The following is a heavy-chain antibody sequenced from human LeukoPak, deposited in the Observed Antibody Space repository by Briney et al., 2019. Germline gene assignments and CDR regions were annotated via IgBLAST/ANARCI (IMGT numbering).Heavy chain of an antibody. J-gene: IGHJ4*02. CDR1: GYTLTSYG. CDR2: ISAYNGNT. D-gene: IGHD5-18*01. Sequence: ASVKVSCKASGYTLTSYGISWVRQAPGQGLEWMGWISAYNGNTNYAQKLQGRVTMTTDTSTSTAYMELRSLRSDDTAVYYCARMVWQLWYFDYWGQGTLVTVSS. V-gene: IGHV1-18*01. CDR3: ARMVWQLWYFDY.